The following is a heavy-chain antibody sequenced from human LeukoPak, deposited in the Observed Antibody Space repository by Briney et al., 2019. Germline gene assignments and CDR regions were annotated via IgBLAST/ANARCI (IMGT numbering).Heavy chain of an antibody. D-gene: IGHD2-2*01. CDR1: GYTFTSYG. V-gene: IGHV1-18*01. J-gene: IGHJ4*02. CDR3: ARDRVCSSTSCYDGGRKVNDY. CDR2: ISAYNGNT. Sequence: GASVKVSCKASGYTFTSYGISWVRQAPGQGLEWMGWISAYNGNTNYAQKLQGRATMTTDTSTSTAYMELRSLRSDDTAVYYCARDRVCSSTSCYDGGRKVNDYWGQGTLVTVSS.